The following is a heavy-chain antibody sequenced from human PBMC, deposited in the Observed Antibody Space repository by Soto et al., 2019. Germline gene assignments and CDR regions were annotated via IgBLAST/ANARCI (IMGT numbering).Heavy chain of an antibody. CDR1: GFTLRTYS. Sequence: GGSLRLSCAASGFTLRTYSMNWVRQAPGKGLEWVSSISISSSDRYYADSVRGRFTISRDNAKNALYLQMNSLRADDTAVYFCVRGMNPLFGGQGTLVTVSS. CDR2: ISISSSDR. J-gene: IGHJ4*01. V-gene: IGHV3-21*06. CDR3: VRGMNPLF.